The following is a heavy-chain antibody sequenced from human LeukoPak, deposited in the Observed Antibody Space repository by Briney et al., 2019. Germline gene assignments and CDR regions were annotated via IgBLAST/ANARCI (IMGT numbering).Heavy chain of an antibody. V-gene: IGHV3-15*01. CDR3: TLIQGWGSGSYYRDF. Sequence: GGSLRLSCAGSGFSISNDWMSWVRQAPGKGLEWVARVKSRSAGETTDYAAPVKGRFTISRDDSKNTLYLQMNSLKTEDTAVYYCTLIQGWGSGSYYRDFWGQGTLVTVSS. J-gene: IGHJ4*02. CDR2: VKSRSAGETT. D-gene: IGHD3-10*01. CDR1: GFSISNDW.